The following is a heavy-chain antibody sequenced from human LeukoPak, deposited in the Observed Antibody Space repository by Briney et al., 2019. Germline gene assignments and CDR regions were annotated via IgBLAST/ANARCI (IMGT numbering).Heavy chain of an antibody. Sequence: GGSLRLSCAPSGFTFSSYAMICVRGAPGKGLEWVTYMWESGDSTYYADSVKGGFTISRDNHKNALYLKMNSLRAEDTAVYYCAKVSSGDYFDYWGQGTVVTVSS. D-gene: IGHD6-25*01. CDR1: GFTFSSYA. J-gene: IGHJ4*02. CDR3: AKVSSGDYFDY. V-gene: IGHV3-23*01. CDR2: MWESGDST.